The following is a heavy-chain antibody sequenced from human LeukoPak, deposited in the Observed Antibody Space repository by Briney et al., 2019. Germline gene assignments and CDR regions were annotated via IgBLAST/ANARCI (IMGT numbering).Heavy chain of an antibody. V-gene: IGHV1-46*01. Sequence: ASVKVSCKASGYTFTSYYMHWVRQAPGQGLEWMGIINPSSGSTSYAQKFQGRVTMTRDTSTSTVYMELSSLRSEDTAVYYCAREFTYYYDSSGYFIDWFDPWGQGTLVTVSS. J-gene: IGHJ5*02. CDR1: GYTFTSYY. CDR3: AREFTYYYDSSGYFIDWFDP. D-gene: IGHD3-22*01. CDR2: INPSSGST.